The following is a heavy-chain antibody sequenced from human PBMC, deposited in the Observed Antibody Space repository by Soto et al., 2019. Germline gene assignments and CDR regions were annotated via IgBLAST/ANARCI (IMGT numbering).Heavy chain of an antibody. CDR1: GFTFSSYT. CDR2: ISSSSSYK. V-gene: IGHV3-21*04. J-gene: IGHJ3*02. D-gene: IGHD6-13*01. Sequence: EVQLEESGGGLVKPGGSLRLSCAASGFTFSSYTIHWVRQAPGKGLEWVSSISSSSSYKYYADSVKGRFTISRDNAKNSLYLQMNSLRPEDTALYYCAKELTPAAAGTAFDIWGQGTMVTVSS. CDR3: AKELTPAAAGTAFDI.